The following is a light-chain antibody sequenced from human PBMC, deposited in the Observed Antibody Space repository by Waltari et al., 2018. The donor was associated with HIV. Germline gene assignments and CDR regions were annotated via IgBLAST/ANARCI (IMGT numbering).Light chain of an antibody. CDR1: ESLEHPDGLVY. Sequence: VLTPTPLLSPVGLGQPASISCRSSESLEHPDGLVYLSWLHQRPGQPPRLLIYNIYKRFSGVPDRFSGSGSGTGTDFTLSISRVEPEDVGVYYCMQATQFPRTLGPGTTVQI. V-gene: IGKV2-24*01. J-gene: IGKJ4*02. CDR3: MQATQFPRT. CDR2: NIY.